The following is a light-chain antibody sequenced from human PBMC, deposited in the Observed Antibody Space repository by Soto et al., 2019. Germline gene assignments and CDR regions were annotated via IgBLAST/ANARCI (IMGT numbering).Light chain of an antibody. Sequence: EIEMIQSPATLSVSPGESVTLPCRVNQLFSSNLAWYQHKPGQAPRLLIYGVSTRETGVPDRVSGSASGTDFTLTISSLQSADVEVDDCQQYNNWTRTFGPGTRLEI. CDR2: GVS. J-gene: IGKJ5*01. CDR1: QLFSSN. CDR3: QQYNNWTRT. V-gene: IGKV3D-15*01.